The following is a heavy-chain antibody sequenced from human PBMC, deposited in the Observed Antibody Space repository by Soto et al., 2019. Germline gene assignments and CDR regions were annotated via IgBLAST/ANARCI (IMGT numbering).Heavy chain of an antibody. Sequence: QVQLVESGGGVVQPGRSLRLSCAASGFTFSNYGMHWVRQAPGKGLEWVAIISYDGSIKYYADSVKGRFTVSRDNSKDTLDLQMNSLRAEDTAVYYCAKCHCYTTICFRDRDYYGLGVWGQGTTVTVSS. J-gene: IGHJ6*02. CDR2: ISYDGSIK. CDR3: AKCHCYTTICFRDRDYYGLGV. CDR1: GFTFSNYG. V-gene: IGHV3-30*18. D-gene: IGHD2-2*01.